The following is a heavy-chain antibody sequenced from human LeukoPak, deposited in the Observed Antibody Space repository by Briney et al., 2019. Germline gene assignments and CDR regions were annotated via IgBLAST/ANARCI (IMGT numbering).Heavy chain of an antibody. CDR1: GFTVSSNY. D-gene: IGHD1-26*01. V-gene: IGHV3-23*01. CDR2: ISASGGRT. CDR3: AKGSYYHDLTSFDY. J-gene: IGHJ4*02. Sequence: PGGSLRLSCEASGFTVSSNYMSWVRQAPGKGLEWVSAISASGGRTYYADSVKGRFTISRDNSKNTLYLQMNSLRAEDTAVYYCAKGSYYHDLTSFDYWGQGTLVTVSS.